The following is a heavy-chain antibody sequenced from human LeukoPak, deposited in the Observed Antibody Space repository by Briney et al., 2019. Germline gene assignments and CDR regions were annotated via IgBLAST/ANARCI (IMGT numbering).Heavy chain of an antibody. J-gene: IGHJ5*02. CDR1: GGTFSSYA. V-gene: IGHV1-69*04. CDR3: ARLYNWFDP. Sequence: SVKVSCKASGGTFSSYAISWVRQAPGQVLEWMGRIIPILGIANYAQKFQGRVTITADKSTSTAYMELSSLRSEDTAVYYCARLYNWFDPWGQGTLVTVSS. CDR2: IIPILGIA.